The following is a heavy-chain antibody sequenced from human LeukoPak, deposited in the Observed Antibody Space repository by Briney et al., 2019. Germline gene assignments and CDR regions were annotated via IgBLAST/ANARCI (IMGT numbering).Heavy chain of an antibody. CDR2: IIPILGIA. CDR1: GGTFSSYA. CDR3: AREVVVVPGLFDY. J-gene: IGHJ4*02. D-gene: IGHD2-2*01. V-gene: IGHV1-69*04. Sequence: ASVKVSCKASGGTFSSYAISWVRQAPGQGLEWMGRIIPILGIANYAQKFQGRVTITADKSTSTAYMELSSLRSEDTAVYYCAREVVVVPGLFDYWGQGTLVTVSS.